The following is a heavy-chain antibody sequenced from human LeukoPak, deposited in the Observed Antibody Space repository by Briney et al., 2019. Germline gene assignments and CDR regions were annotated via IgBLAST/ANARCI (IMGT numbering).Heavy chain of an antibody. CDR1: GFTFSSYS. V-gene: IGHV3-21*01. D-gene: IGHD3-10*01. CDR2: ISSSSSYI. Sequence: GGSLRLSCAASGFTFSSYSMNWVRQAPGKGLEWVSSISSSSSYIYYADSVKGRFTISRDNAKNSLYLQMNSLRAEDTAVYYCARDGYYYGSGRNGMDVWGQGTTVTVSS. CDR3: ARDGYYYGSGRNGMDV. J-gene: IGHJ6*02.